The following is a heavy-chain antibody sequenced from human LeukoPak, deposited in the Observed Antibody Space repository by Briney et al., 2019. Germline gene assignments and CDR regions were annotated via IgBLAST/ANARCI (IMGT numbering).Heavy chain of an antibody. CDR3: ARRRFSYGANDAFDL. CDR2: IYYSGGT. CDR1: RGSLSSYY. J-gene: IGHJ3*01. V-gene: IGHV4-59*08. Sequence: SETLSLTCTISRGSLSSYYWSWIRQSPGKGPEWIGYIYYSGGTNYNPSLESRVTISVGRSTNQFSLKVRSVTAADTAVYYCARRRFSYGANDAFDLWGQGPMVTVSS. D-gene: IGHD5-18*01.